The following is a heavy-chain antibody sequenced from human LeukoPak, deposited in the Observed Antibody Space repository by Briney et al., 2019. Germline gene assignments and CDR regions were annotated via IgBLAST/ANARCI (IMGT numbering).Heavy chain of an antibody. CDR2: IYYNGSI. J-gene: IGHJ5*02. Sequence: SSETLSLTCSVSGVSVSGYYWSWIRQPPGKGLEWIGYIYYNGSINYTPSLKNRVTISVDTSKNQFSLKLSSVTAADTAVYYCARGYTSGWSNWFDPWGQGTLVTVSS. D-gene: IGHD6-13*01. V-gene: IGHV4-59*02. CDR3: ARGYTSGWSNWFDP. CDR1: GVSVSGYY.